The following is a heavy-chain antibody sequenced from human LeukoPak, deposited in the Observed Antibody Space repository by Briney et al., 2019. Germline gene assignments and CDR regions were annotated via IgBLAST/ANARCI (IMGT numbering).Heavy chain of an antibody. V-gene: IGHV3-15*01. D-gene: IGHD3-10*01. J-gene: IGHJ3*02. CDR1: GFTFSNAW. Sequence: KPRRSLRLSCAASGFTFSNAWMSWVRQAPGKGLERVGHIKSKIDGGKTAYAAPVKGRFTISRDDSKNTLYLQMNSLKTEDTAVYYCTTDYYGSGSYPDGFDIWGRGTMVTVSS. CDR2: IKSKIDGGKT. CDR3: TTDYYGSGSYPDGFDI.